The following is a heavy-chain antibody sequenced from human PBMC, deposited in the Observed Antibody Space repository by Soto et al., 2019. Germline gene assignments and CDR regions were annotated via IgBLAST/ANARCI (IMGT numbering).Heavy chain of an antibody. V-gene: IGHV3-53*01. CDR3: TTAPTITTIFDS. Sequence: PGGSLRLSCAVSGLTVSTNYMSWVRQAPGKGLEWVSIIYSDGTTFYADSVEGRFTISRDNSENTLFLQMNSLRAEDTAIYYCTTAPTITTIFDSWGQGTLVTVSS. CDR2: IYSDGTT. D-gene: IGHD4-4*01. CDR1: GLTVSTNY. J-gene: IGHJ4*02.